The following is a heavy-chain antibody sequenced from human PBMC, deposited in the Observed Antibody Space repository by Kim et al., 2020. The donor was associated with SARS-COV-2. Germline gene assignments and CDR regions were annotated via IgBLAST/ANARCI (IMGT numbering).Heavy chain of an antibody. V-gene: IGHV4-39*07. CDR2: IYYTGTT. Sequence: SETLSLTCSVSGYSVTSSNYYWGWIRQPPGKGLEWIGTIYYTGTTYYNPSLKSRVTISVDTSKNQVSLKLSSVTAADTAVYYCARDYSSGWYGVYWGQGT. D-gene: IGHD6-19*01. CDR3: ARDYSSGWYGVY. CDR1: GYSVTSSNYY. J-gene: IGHJ4*02.